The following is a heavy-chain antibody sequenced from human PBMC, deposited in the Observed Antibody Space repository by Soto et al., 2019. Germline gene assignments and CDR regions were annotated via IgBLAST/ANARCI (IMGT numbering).Heavy chain of an antibody. J-gene: IGHJ4*02. CDR3: AKEKTVATSREYDY. Sequence: TGGSLRLSCAASGFTFSSYGMQWVRQAPGKGLEWVAVVSYDGSTKYYADSVKGRFTISRDNSKNTLFLQMNSLRVEDTAVYYCAKEKTVATSREYDYWGQGTQVTVSS. D-gene: IGHD5-12*01. CDR2: VSYDGSTK. V-gene: IGHV3-30*18. CDR1: GFTFSSYG.